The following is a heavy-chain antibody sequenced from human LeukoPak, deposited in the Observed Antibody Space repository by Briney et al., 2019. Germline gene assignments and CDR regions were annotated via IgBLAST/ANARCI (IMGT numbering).Heavy chain of an antibody. CDR3: VRYSSSLGWLDP. CDR1: GGSISSGGNY. D-gene: IGHD6-13*01. CDR2: IYYSGST. J-gene: IGHJ5*02. Sequence: SETLSLTCIVSGGSISSGGNYWNWIRQPPGKGLEWIGRIYYSGSTNYNPSLNTRVTIFVDTSKNQFSMKLSSVTAADTAVYYCVRYSSSLGWLDPWGQGTLVTVSS. V-gene: IGHV4-39*01.